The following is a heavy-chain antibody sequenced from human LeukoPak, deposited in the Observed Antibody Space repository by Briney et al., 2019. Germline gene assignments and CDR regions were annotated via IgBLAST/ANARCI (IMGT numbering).Heavy chain of an antibody. CDR3: VRIPNSANFPNWFDP. J-gene: IGHJ5*02. Sequence: GGSLRLSCAASGFTFSSSTMNWVRRAPGKGLEWVSPISSGSDYIYYADSVKGRFTISRDNPKNSLYLQVNSLRAEDTAVYYCVRIPNSANFPNWFDPWGQGTLVTVSS. V-gene: IGHV3-21*01. CDR2: ISSGSDYI. D-gene: IGHD4/OR15-4a*01. CDR1: GFTFSSST.